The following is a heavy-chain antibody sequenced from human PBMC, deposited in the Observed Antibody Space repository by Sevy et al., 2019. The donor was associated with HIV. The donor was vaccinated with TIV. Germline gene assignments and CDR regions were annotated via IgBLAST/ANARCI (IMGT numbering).Heavy chain of an antibody. CDR1: GFGFSGTW. CDR3: AKVGWWKTFDY. J-gene: IGHJ4*02. CDR2: ISPEGSRR. Sequence: GGSLRLSCAASGFGFSGTWMNWVRQAPGKGLEWVAIISPEGSRRDYADSGKGRLIISRDNANSSVSLQMNSLRVEDMGVYYCAKVGWWKTFDYWGQGALVTVSS. V-gene: IGHV3-7*01. D-gene: IGHD2-15*01.